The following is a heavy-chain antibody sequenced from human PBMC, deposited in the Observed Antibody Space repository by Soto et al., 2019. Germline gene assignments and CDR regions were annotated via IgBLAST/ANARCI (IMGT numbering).Heavy chain of an antibody. CDR2: IYYSGST. CDR1: GGSISSYY. CDR3: ARGIAAAGPGENFDS. Sequence: SETLSLTCTVSGGSISSYYWSWIRQPPGKGLEWIGYIYYSGSTNYNPSLKSRVTISVDTSKNQFSLKLSSVTAADTAVYYCARGIAAAGPGENFDSWGQRTLVTV. J-gene: IGHJ4*02. D-gene: IGHD6-13*01. V-gene: IGHV4-59*01.